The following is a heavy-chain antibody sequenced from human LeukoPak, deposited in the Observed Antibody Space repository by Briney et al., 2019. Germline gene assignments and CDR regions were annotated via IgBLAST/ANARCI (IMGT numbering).Heavy chain of an antibody. Sequence: PSETLSLTCTVSGGSISSSSYYWGWIRQPPGKGLEWIGSIYYSGSTYYNPSLKSRVTISVDTSKNQFSQKLSSVTAADTAVYYCARHNGSESYWVSRYFDYWGQGTLVTVSS. J-gene: IGHJ4*02. CDR2: IYYSGST. D-gene: IGHD3-10*01. CDR1: GGSISSSSYY. V-gene: IGHV4-39*01. CDR3: ARHNGSESYWVSRYFDY.